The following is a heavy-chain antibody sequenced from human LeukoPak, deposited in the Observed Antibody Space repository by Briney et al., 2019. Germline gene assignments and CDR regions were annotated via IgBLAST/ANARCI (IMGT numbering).Heavy chain of an antibody. J-gene: IGHJ6*03. CDR2: IIPIFGTA. V-gene: IGHV1-69*13. Sequence: GASVKVSCKASGGTFSSYAISWVRQAPGQGLEWMGGIIPIFGTANYAQKFQGRVTITADESTSTAYMELRSLRSDDTAVYYCARDPKGLDYGDYAEDYMDVWGKGTTVTVSS. D-gene: IGHD4-17*01. CDR3: ARDPKGLDYGDYAEDYMDV. CDR1: GGTFSSYA.